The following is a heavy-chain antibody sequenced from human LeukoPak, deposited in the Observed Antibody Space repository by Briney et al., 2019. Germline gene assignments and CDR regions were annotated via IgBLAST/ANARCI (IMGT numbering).Heavy chain of an antibody. D-gene: IGHD5-18*01. CDR3: ARGLNGYSYGYDAFDI. V-gene: IGHV1-8*01. CDR1: GYTFTSYD. CDR2: MNPNSGNT. Sequence: ASVKVSCKASGYTFTSYDINWVRQATGQGLEWMGWMNPNSGNTGYAQKFQGRVTMTRNTSISTAYMELSSLRSEDTAVYYCARGLNGYSYGYDAFDIWGQGTMVTVSS. J-gene: IGHJ3*02.